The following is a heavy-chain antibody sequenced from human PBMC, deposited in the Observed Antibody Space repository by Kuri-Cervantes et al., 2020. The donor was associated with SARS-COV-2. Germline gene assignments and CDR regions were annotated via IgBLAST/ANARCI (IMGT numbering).Heavy chain of an antibody. D-gene: IGHD1-26*01. CDR1: GGSINSGDYY. V-gene: IGHV4-61*02. CDR3: ARQYWELSPAAFDI. J-gene: IGHJ3*02. CDR2: IYSSGST. Sequence: SETLSLTCTVSGGSINSGDYYWSWIRQSAGKGLEWIGRIYSSGSTSYNPSFRSRVTISIDTSKNQFSLKLSSVTAADTAVYYCARQYWELSPAAFDIWGQGTMVTVSS.